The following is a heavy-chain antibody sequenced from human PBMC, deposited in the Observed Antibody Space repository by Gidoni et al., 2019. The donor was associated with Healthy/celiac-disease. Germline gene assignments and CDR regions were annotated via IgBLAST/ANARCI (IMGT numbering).Heavy chain of an antibody. V-gene: IGHV3-23*01. J-gene: IGHJ4*02. CDR2: ISGSGGST. D-gene: IGHD4-17*01. CDR1: GFTFSSYA. Sequence: EVQLLESGGGLVQPGGSLRLSCAAAGFTFSSYAMSWVRQAPGKGLEWVSAISGSGGSTYYADSVKGRFTISRDNSKNTLYLQMNSLRAEDTAVYYCAKVPSGGDYADYFDYWGQGTLVTVSS. CDR3: AKVPSGGDYADYFDY.